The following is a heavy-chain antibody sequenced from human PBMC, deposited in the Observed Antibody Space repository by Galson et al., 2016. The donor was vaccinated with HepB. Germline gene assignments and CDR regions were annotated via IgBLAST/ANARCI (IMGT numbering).Heavy chain of an antibody. CDR1: GFTFSFYD. CDR3: ARGKSLWTTPWNYGLDV. CDR2: IGTAPGDT. J-gene: IGHJ6*04. D-gene: IGHD3-10*01. V-gene: IGHV3-13*01. Sequence: SLRLSCAASGFTFSFYDMHWVRQVTGKGLEWISAIGTAPGDTYYSTSVKGRFTISRENAKNSLFPHMSSLRAGDTAVYYCARGKSLWTTPWNYGLDVWGKGTTVTVSS.